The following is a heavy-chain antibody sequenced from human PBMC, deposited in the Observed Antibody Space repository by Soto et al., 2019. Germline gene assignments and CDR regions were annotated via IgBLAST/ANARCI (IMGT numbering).Heavy chain of an antibody. D-gene: IGHD1-26*01. CDR3: ARDLAKGGGSAGFDY. CDR2: INPKSGGT. Sequence: GSVKVSCKASGYTFIVYYMHWVRQAPGRGLEWVGWINPKSGGTMYPQKFQGRVTMTWDTSISTAYMALTRLRSDDTAVYYCARDLAKGGGSAGFDYWGQGTLVTVSS. CDR1: GYTFIVYY. V-gene: IGHV1-2*02. J-gene: IGHJ4*02.